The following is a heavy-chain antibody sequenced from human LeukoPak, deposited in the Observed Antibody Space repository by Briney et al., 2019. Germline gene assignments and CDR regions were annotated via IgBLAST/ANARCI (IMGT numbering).Heavy chain of an antibody. Sequence: ATVKVSCKASGYTFKNYGISWVRQAPGQGLEWMGWISTYNGHTNSAPKLQGRVTMTTDTSTSTVYMEMRSLRSDDTAVYYCAKDRSIGTYYTFDHWGQGTLVTVSS. D-gene: IGHD1-26*01. V-gene: IGHV1-18*01. J-gene: IGHJ4*02. CDR3: AKDRSIGTYYTFDH. CDR1: GYTFKNYG. CDR2: ISTYNGHT.